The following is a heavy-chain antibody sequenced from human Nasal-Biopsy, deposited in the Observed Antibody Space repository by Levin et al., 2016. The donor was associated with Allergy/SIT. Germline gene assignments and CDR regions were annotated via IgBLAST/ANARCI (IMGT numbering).Heavy chain of an antibody. J-gene: IGHJ4*02. Sequence: SETLSLTCAVSGDSINTDAYSWSWIRQPPGKGLEWIGNIYHGGTTHYNPSLKSRITISKDTSKNQFSLKVTSMTAADTAVYYCARSEGLFDLWGQGTLVTVSS. V-gene: IGHV4-30-4*07. CDR2: IYHGGTT. CDR3: ARSEGLFDL. CDR1: GDSINTDAYS.